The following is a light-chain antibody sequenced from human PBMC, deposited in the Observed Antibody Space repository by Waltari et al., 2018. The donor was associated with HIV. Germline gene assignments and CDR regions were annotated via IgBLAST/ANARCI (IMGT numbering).Light chain of an antibody. Sequence: QSALTQPPPVSGSPGQSVTISCTGTSSDVGTYNSVSWYQQPPGTAPKVVIYEVINRPSGVPDRFSGSKSGNTASLTISGLQAEDEADYYCSSFTTSSTLIFGGGTRLTVL. CDR2: EVI. J-gene: IGLJ2*01. CDR3: SSFTTSSTLI. CDR1: SSDVGTYNS. V-gene: IGLV2-18*02.